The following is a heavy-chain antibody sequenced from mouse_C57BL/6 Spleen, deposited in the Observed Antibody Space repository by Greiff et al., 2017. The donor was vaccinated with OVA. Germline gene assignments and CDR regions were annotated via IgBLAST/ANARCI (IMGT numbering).Heavy chain of an antibody. D-gene: IGHD2-3*01. V-gene: IGHV1-72*01. CDR2: IDPTSGGT. CDR1: GYTFTSYW. J-gene: IGHJ3*01. Sequence: VQLKQPGAELVKPGASVKLSCKASGYTFTSYWMHWVKQRPGRGLEWIGRIDPTSGGTKYNEKFKSKATLTVDKPSSTAYMQLSSLTSEDSAVYYCARDDGYYVFAYWGQGTLVTVSA. CDR3: ARDDGYYVFAY.